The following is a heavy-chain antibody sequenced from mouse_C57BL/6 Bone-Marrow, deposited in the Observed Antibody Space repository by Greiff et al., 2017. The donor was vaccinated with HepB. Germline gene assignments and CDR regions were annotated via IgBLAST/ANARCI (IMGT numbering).Heavy chain of an antibody. CDR1: GFNIKDDY. CDR2: IDPENGDT. J-gene: IGHJ3*01. CDR3: TRYYGSSWFAY. Sequence: VQLQQSGAELVRPGASVKLSCTASGFNIKDDYMHWVKQRPEQGLEWIGWIDPENGDTEYASKFQGKATITADTSSNTAYLQLSSLTSEDTAVYYCTRYYGSSWFAYGGQGTLVTVAA. D-gene: IGHD1-1*01. V-gene: IGHV14-4*01.